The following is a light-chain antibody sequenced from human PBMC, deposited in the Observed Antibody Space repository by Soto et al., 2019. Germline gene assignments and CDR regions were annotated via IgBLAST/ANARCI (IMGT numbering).Light chain of an antibody. J-gene: IGKJ4*01. Sequence: EIVLTQSPGSVSLSPGERATLSCRARETVKKYSLAWYQQQPGQAPRLLIYGAYRRATGIPDSFSGSGSETDFILTISRREPENFAVYYWQQSAISPLTDGGGTKVEI. V-gene: IGKV3-20*01. CDR2: GAY. CDR1: ETVKKYS. CDR3: QQSAISPLT.